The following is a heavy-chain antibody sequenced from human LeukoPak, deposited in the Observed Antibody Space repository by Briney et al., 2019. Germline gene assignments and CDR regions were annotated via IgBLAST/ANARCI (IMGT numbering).Heavy chain of an antibody. CDR3: ARDNGGTAMAYYYYYYMDV. J-gene: IGHJ6*03. V-gene: IGHV1-8*01. Sequence: ASVKVSCKASGYTFTSYDINLVRQATGQGLEWMGWMNPNSGNTGYAQKFQGRGTMTRNTSISTAYMELSSLRSEDTAVYYCARDNGGTAMAYYYYYYMDVWGKGTTVTISS. CDR1: GYTFTSYD. D-gene: IGHD5-18*01. CDR2: MNPNSGNT.